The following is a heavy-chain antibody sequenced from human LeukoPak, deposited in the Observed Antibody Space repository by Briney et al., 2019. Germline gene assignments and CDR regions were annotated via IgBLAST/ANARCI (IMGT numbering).Heavy chain of an antibody. Sequence: SETLSLTCTVSGYSISSGCYWGWIRQPPGKGLEWIGSIYHSGSTYYNPSLKSRVTISVDTSKNQFSLKLSSVTAADTAVYYYARFGGVGATDYWGQGTLVTVSS. J-gene: IGHJ4*02. V-gene: IGHV4-38-2*02. CDR2: IYHSGST. D-gene: IGHD1-26*01. CDR1: GYSISSGCY. CDR3: ARFGGVGATDY.